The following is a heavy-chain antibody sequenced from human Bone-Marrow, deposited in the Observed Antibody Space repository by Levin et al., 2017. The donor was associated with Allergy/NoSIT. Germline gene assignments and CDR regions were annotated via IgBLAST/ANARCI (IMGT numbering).Heavy chain of an antibody. J-gene: IGHJ2*01. CDR1: GFIFSGYS. Sequence: GESLKISCAASGFIFSGYSMNWVRQAPGKGLEWISYISSSSETIYYAVSLKGRFTISRDNAKESLYLQMNSLRADDTAVYYCAREDFSADWAFDLWGRGTLVTVSS. V-gene: IGHV3-48*01. D-gene: IGHD2/OR15-2a*01. CDR3: AREDFSADWAFDL. CDR2: ISSSSETI.